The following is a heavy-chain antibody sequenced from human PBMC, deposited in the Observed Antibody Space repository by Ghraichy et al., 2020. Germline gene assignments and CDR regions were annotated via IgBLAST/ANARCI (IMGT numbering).Heavy chain of an antibody. CDR2: INHSGST. J-gene: IGHJ4*02. Sequence: ETLSLTCAVYGGSFSGYYWSWIRQPPGKGLEWIGEINHSGSTNYNPSLKSRVTISVDTSKNQFSLKLSSVTAADTAVYYCAMFDSSGYYFDYWGQGTLVTVSS. D-gene: IGHD3-22*01. CDR3: AMFDSSGYYFDY. V-gene: IGHV4-34*01. CDR1: GGSFSGYY.